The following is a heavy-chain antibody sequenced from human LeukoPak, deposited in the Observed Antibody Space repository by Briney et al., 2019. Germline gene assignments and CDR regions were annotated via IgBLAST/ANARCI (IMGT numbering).Heavy chain of an antibody. D-gene: IGHD3-22*01. J-gene: IGHJ4*02. CDR3: ARNTYYYDNSAGTFDF. CDR2: INPNSGGT. Sequence: ASVKVSCKASGYTFTGYYMHWVRQAPGQGLEWMGWINPNSGGTNYAQKFQGRVTMTRDKSIRTAYMELSRLTSDDTAVFYCARNTYYYDNSAGTFDFWGQGTLVTVSS. V-gene: IGHV1-2*02. CDR1: GYTFTGYY.